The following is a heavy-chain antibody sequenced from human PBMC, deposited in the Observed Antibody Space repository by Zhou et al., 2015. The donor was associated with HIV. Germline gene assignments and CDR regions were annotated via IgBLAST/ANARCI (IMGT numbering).Heavy chain of an antibody. J-gene: IGHJ4*02. V-gene: IGHV3-21*01. CDR2: ISTSSGYI. Sequence: EVQLVESGGRPGQAWGGSLRLSCAASGFSFSYFGMNWVRQAPGKGLEWVSSISTSSGYIFYADSVKGRFTISRDNARGSLYLQLNSLRVDDTAVYYCARVRRTSATNVLRGFGLAHAFDLWGQGTLVTVSS. CDR1: GFSFSYFG. D-gene: IGHD3-10*01. CDR3: ARVRRTSATNVLRGFGLAHAFDL.